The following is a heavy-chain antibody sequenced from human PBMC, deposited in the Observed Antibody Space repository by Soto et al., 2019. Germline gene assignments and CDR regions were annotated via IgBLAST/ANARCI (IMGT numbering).Heavy chain of an antibody. J-gene: IGHJ6*02. Sequence: GGSLRLSCAASGFTFSSYDMHWVRQATGKGLEWVSAIGTAGDTYYPGSVKGRFTISRENAKSSLYLQMNSLRAGDTAVYYCARDSPNGGMDVWGQGTTVTVSS. CDR3: ARDSPNGGMDV. V-gene: IGHV3-13*01. D-gene: IGHD2-8*01. CDR2: IGTAGDT. CDR1: GFTFSSYD.